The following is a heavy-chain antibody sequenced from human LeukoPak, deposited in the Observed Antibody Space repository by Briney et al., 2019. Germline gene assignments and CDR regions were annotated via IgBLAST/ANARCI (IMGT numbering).Heavy chain of an antibody. CDR3: AKMPHPIIAVAGTYGLDGMDV. D-gene: IGHD6-19*01. CDR1: GFTFRSYG. V-gene: IGHV3-30*18. J-gene: IGHJ6*02. Sequence: GRSLRLSCAASGFTFRSYGMHWVRQAPGKGLEWVAVISYDGSNKYYVDSVKGRFTISRDNSKNTLFLQMNSLRAEDTAVYYCAKMPHPIIAVAGTYGLDGMDVWGQGTTVTVSS. CDR2: ISYDGSNK.